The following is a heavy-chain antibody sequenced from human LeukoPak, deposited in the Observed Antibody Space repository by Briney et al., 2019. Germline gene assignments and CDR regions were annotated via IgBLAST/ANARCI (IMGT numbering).Heavy chain of an antibody. D-gene: IGHD3-16*01. J-gene: IGHJ6*03. V-gene: IGHV3-21*01. CDR2: ISSSSSYI. Sequence: GGSLRLSCAASGFTFSSYSMNWVRQAPGKGLEWVSSISSSSSYIYYADSVKGRFTISRDNAKNSLYLQMNSLRAEDTAVYYCARARRGGYYYMDFWGKGTTVTVSS. CDR1: GFTFSSYS. CDR3: ARARRGGYYYMDF.